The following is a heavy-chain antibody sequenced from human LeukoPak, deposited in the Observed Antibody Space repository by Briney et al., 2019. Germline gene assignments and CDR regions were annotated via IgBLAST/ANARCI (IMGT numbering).Heavy chain of an antibody. V-gene: IGHV3-21*01. CDR2: ISSSSSYI. D-gene: IGHD3-16*01. CDR1: GFTFSSYS. Sequence: GGSLRLSCAASGFTFSSYSMNWVRQVPGKGLEWVSSISSSSSYIYYADSVKGRFTISRDNAKNSLYLQMNSLRAEDTAVYYCARDVWGPDRRPFDYWGQGTLVTVSS. CDR3: ARDVWGPDRRPFDY. J-gene: IGHJ4*02.